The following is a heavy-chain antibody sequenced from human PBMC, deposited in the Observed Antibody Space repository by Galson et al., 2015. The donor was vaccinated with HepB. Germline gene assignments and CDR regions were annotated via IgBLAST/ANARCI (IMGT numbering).Heavy chain of an antibody. J-gene: IGHJ4*02. Sequence: QSGAEVKKPGASVKVSCKASGYTFTNYGISWVRQAPGQGLEWMGWISSYNGNTNYAQRLQGRVTMTADTSTNTAYMELRSLRSDDTAVYYCARRNYCSSTSCLDYWGQGTLVTVSS. CDR1: GYTFTNYG. V-gene: IGHV1-18*04. D-gene: IGHD2-2*01. CDR2: ISSYNGNT. CDR3: ARRNYCSSTSCLDY.